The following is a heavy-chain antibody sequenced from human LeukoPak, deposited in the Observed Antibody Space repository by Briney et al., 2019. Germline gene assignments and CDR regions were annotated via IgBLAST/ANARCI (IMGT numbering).Heavy chain of an antibody. CDR1: GYTFTGYY. D-gene: IGHD1-26*01. V-gene: IGHV1-2*02. J-gene: IGHJ4*02. Sequence: ASVKVSCKASGYTFTGYYMHWVRQAPGQGLEWMGWINPNSGGTNYAQKFQGRVTMTRDTSISTAYMELSRLRSDDTAVYYCARVPRVVGATGTFSHWGQGTLVTVSS. CDR3: ARVPRVVGATGTFSH. CDR2: INPNSGGT.